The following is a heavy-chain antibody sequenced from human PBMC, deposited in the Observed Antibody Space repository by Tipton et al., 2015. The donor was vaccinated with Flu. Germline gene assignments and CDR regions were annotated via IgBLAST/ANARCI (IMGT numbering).Heavy chain of an antibody. J-gene: IGHJ4*02. Sequence: LRLSCTVSGGSISSYYWSWIRQPAGKVLEWIGRIYTSGSTNYNPSLKSRVTMSVDTSKNQFSLKLSSVTAADTAVYYCARGKDGYSIDYWGQGTLVTVSS. D-gene: IGHD5-24*01. CDR2: IYTSGST. CDR1: GGSISSYY. V-gene: IGHV4-4*07. CDR3: ARGKDGYSIDY.